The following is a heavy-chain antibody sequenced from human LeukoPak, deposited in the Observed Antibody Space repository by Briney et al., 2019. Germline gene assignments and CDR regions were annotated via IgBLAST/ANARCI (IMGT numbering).Heavy chain of an antibody. Sequence: GGSLRLSCAASGFTFDDYAIHWVRQAPGKCLEWVSGISYSSGSIGYVDSVKSRFTISRDNAKNSLYLQMNSLRVEDTALYYCAKDRGGSSELGDAFDVWGQGTMVRVSS. CDR1: GFTFDDYA. CDR2: ISYSSGSI. CDR3: AKDRGGSSELGDAFDV. V-gene: IGHV3-9*01. J-gene: IGHJ3*01. D-gene: IGHD1-26*01.